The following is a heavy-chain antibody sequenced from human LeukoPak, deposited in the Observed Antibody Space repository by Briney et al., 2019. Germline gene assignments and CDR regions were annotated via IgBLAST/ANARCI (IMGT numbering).Heavy chain of an antibody. CDR1: GYTFTGYY. D-gene: IGHD3-3*01. Sequence: ASVKVSCKASGYTFTGYYKHWVRQAPGQGLEWMGWINPNSGGTNYAQKFQGRVTMTRDTSISTAYMELSRLRSDDTAVYYCAREAIFGVVKRSFDYWGQGTLVTVSS. V-gene: IGHV1-2*02. J-gene: IGHJ4*02. CDR3: AREAIFGVVKRSFDY. CDR2: INPNSGGT.